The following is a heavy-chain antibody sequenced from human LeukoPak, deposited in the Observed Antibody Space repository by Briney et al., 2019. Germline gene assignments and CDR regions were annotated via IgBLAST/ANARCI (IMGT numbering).Heavy chain of an antibody. Sequence: GGTLRLSCAASGFTFSDHGMNWVRQAPGKGLEWVSGISPSGDITYYADSVKGRFTVSRDNAKNSLYLQMNSLRAEDTAVYYCASHMLWFGELSPFAFDIWGQGIMVTVSS. V-gene: IGHV3-23*01. J-gene: IGHJ3*02. CDR3: ASHMLWFGELSPFAFDI. CDR1: GFTFSDHG. D-gene: IGHD3-10*01. CDR2: ISPSGDIT.